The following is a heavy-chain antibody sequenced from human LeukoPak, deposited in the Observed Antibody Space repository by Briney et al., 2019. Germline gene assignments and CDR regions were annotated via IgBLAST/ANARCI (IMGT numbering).Heavy chain of an antibody. CDR1: GASMNNYY. V-gene: IGHV4-59*08. CDR2: VFSRGTT. D-gene: IGHD1-26*01. Sequence: PSETLSPTCTVSGASMNNYYWSWIRQSPEKGLEWLGFVFSRGTTNLNPSFKSRLIMSIDTSKNQFSLRLSSVTAADTAVYFCARSWAAKWELPGQFDSWGQGRLVSVSS. CDR3: ARSWAAKWELPGQFDS. J-gene: IGHJ4*02.